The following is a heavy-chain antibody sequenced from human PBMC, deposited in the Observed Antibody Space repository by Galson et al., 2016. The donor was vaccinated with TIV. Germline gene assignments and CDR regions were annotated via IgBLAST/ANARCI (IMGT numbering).Heavy chain of an antibody. V-gene: IGHV1-46*01. Sequence: SVKVSCKASGYTFTSYHLHWVRQAPGQGLEWMGIIKDTGVTTTYQQRLQGRLTITRDTSTTTVYMDLSSLRSEDTAVYYCAREMPATFFFDYWGQGTLVTVSS. J-gene: IGHJ4*02. CDR2: IKDTGVTT. CDR1: GYTFTSYH. CDR3: AREMPATFFFDY. D-gene: IGHD2-2*01.